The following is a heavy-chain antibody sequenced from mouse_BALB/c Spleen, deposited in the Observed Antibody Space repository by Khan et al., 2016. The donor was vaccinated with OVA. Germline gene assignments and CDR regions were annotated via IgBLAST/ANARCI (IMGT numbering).Heavy chain of an antibody. CDR3: ASESYCGRGCYAMDY. D-gene: IGHD1-1*01. V-gene: IGHV1S41*01. CDR1: GYTFTSYW. J-gene: IGHJ4*01. Sequence: DLVKPGASVKLSCKASGYTFTSYWINWIKQRPGQGLEWIGRIGPGSSNAYYNDMFTGKATLTVDTSSNTAYIQLSSLSSEDSAVYFCASESYCGRGCYAMDYWGQGVSVTVS. CDR2: IGPGSSNA.